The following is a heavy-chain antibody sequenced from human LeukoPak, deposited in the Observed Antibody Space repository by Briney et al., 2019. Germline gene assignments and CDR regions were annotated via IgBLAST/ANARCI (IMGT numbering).Heavy chain of an antibody. J-gene: IGHJ5*02. CDR3: ARGGGPYNWFDP. Sequence: SQTLSLTCTVSGGSISSGSYYWSWIRQPAGKGLEWIGRIYTSGSTNYNPSLKSRVTMSVDTSKNQFSLKLSSVTAADTAVYYCARGGGPYNWFDPWGQGTLVTVSS. CDR1: GGSISSGSYY. D-gene: IGHD2-15*01. CDR2: IYTSGST. V-gene: IGHV4-61*02.